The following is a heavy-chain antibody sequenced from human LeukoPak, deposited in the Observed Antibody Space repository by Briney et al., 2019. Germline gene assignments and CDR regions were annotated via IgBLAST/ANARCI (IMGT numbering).Heavy chain of an antibody. J-gene: IGHJ3*02. CDR2: IYTGGST. D-gene: IGHD2-21*02. V-gene: IGHV3-66*01. CDR1: GFTVRRNY. Sequence: GGSLRLSCAASGFTVRRNYTSWVRQAPGKGLEWVSVIYTGGSTYYADSVKGRFTISRDNSNNILHLQTNNLRVEDTAVYYCAGGAGDWNAFHIWGQGTMVTVSS. CDR3: AGGAGDWNAFHI.